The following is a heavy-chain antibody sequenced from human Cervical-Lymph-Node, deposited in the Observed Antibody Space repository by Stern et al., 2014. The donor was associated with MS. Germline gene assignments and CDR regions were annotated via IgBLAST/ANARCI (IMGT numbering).Heavy chain of an antibody. J-gene: IGHJ4*02. CDR3: AKHACTGAACPFDL. V-gene: IGHV4-39*01. CDR2: VYSSGST. CDR1: GDSISSYTHY. D-gene: IGHD2-8*02. Sequence: QEQLAESVPGLVKPSETLSLTCAVSGDSISSYTHYWAWIRQPPGKGLEWIGSVYSSGSTDYTPSLKSPATIPVDTSKNHSSLGLNSVTAADTAVYYCAKHACTGAACPFDLWGQGTLVTVSS.